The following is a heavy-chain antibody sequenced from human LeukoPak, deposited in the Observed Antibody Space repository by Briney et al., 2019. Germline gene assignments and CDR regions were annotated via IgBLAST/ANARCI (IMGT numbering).Heavy chain of an antibody. CDR1: GGSISSSSYY. D-gene: IGHD6-6*01. V-gene: IGHV4-39*01. CDR2: IYYSGST. Sequence: PSETLSLTCTVSGGSISSSSYYWGWIRQPPGKGLEWIGSIYYSGSTYYNPSLKSRVTISVDTSKNQFSLKLSSVTAADTAVYYCARTSGYSSSPDDAFDIWGQGTMVTVSS. CDR3: ARTSGYSSSPDDAFDI. J-gene: IGHJ3*02.